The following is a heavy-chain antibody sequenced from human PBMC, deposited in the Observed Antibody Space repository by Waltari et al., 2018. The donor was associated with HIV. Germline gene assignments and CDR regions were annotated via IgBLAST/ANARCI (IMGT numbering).Heavy chain of an antibody. D-gene: IGHD3-22*01. CDR2: IYYSGTT. CDR1: GGSISSTTYY. CDR3: ARDQAYYDPRADEGFDI. J-gene: IGHJ3*02. V-gene: IGHV4-39*02. Sequence: QLQLQESGPRLVRPSETLSLTCTVSGGSISSTTYYWGWIRQPPGKGLEWSGSIYYSGTTFYNPSLRSRVTISVDTAKNQCSLRLSSVTAADTAVHYCARDQAYYDPRADEGFDIWGQGTMVTVSS.